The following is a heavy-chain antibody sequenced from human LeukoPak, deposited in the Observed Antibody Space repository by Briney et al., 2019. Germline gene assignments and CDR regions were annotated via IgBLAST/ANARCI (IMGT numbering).Heavy chain of an antibody. J-gene: IGHJ4*02. D-gene: IGHD6-6*01. V-gene: IGHV4-59*01. CDR3: ATTFYSSSSRYFEY. Sequence: SETLSLTCTVSGGSISSYYWSWIRQPPGKGLEWIGYIYYSGSTNYNPSLKSRVTISVDTSKNQFSLNLSSVTAADTAVYYCATTFYSSSSRYFEYWGQGTLATVSS. CDR1: GGSISSYY. CDR2: IYYSGST.